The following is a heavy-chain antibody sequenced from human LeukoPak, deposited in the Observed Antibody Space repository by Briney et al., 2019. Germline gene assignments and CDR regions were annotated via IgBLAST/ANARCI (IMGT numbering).Heavy chain of an antibody. J-gene: IGHJ3*02. V-gene: IGHV3-33*01. CDR3: ARDGNFGYDAFDI. CDR1: GFTFSSYV. Sequence: PGGSLRLSCAASGFTFSSYVMHWVRQAPGKGLEWVAVIWYDGSNKSYTDSVKGRFTISRDNSKITLYLQVNSLRAEDTAVYYCARDGNFGYDAFDIWGQGTMVTVSS. CDR2: IWYDGSNK. D-gene: IGHD3-10*01.